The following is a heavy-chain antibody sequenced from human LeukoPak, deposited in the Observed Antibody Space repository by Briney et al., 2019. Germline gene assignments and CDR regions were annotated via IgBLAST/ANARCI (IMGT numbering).Heavy chain of an antibody. CDR1: GDSISSDGYS. V-gene: IGHV4-31*03. J-gene: IGHJ3*01. CDR2: ISYSGNT. D-gene: IGHD2-21*02. Sequence: SQTLSLTCTVSGDSISSDGYSWTWIRQPPGKGLEWIGHISYSGNTYYHPSLKSRVALSVDASKNQFSLNLTSVTAADTAIYYCARDFLRTASPDAFDFWGQGTMDTVSS. CDR3: ARDFLRTASPDAFDF.